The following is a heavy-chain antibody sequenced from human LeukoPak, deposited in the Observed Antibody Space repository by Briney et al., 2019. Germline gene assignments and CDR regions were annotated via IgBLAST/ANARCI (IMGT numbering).Heavy chain of an antibody. D-gene: IGHD1-26*01. CDR2: ISWNGGSM. J-gene: IGHJ4*02. CDR3: AKDIGGIVGATTSFDY. CDR1: GFTFNTYA. Sequence: GGSLRLSCEASGFTFNTYAIYWVRQAPGKGLEWVSGISWNGGSMGYADSVKGRFTISRDNAKNSLYLQMNSLRAEDTALYYCAKDIGGIVGATTSFDYWGQESLVTVSS. V-gene: IGHV3-9*01.